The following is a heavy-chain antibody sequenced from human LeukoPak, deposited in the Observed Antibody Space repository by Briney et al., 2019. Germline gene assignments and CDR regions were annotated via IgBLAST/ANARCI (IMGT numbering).Heavy chain of an antibody. CDR3: ATDREGDPSAYYLV. CDR1: GFTFNIYA. CDR2: ISETSRKT. D-gene: IGHD3-22*01. J-gene: IGHJ4*02. Sequence: GGSLRLSCAASGFTFNIYAMSWVRQAPERGLEWVSAISETSRKTYYADPVKGRFTISRDNSKNTPFLQMNSLRAEDSAVYYCATDREGDPSAYYLVGGQGTLITVSS. V-gene: IGHV3-23*01.